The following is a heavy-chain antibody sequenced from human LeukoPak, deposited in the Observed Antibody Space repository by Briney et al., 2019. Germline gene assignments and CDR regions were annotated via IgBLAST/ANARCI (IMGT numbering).Heavy chain of an antibody. J-gene: IGHJ4*02. V-gene: IGHV4-34*01. CDR3: ARRGILTGYYDY. Sequence: SETLSLTCAVYGGSFSGYYWSWIRQPPGKGLEWIGEINHSGSTNYNPSLKSRVTISVDTSKNQFSLKLSSVTAADTAVYYCARRGILTGYYDYWGQGTLVTVSS. CDR1: GGSFSGYY. CDR2: INHSGST. D-gene: IGHD3-9*01.